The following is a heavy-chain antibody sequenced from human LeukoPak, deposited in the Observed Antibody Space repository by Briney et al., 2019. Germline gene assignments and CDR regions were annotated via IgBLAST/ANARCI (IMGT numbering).Heavy chain of an antibody. Sequence: PGGSLRLSCAASGLSVSSNYMSWVRQAPGKGLEWVSAISGSGGSTYYADSVKGRFTISRDNSKNTLYLQMNSLRAEDTAVYYCAKPFRRLDYGDLLFDYWGQGTLVTVSS. CDR3: AKPFRRLDYGDLLFDY. V-gene: IGHV3-23*01. CDR1: GLSVSSNY. D-gene: IGHD4-17*01. CDR2: ISGSGGST. J-gene: IGHJ4*02.